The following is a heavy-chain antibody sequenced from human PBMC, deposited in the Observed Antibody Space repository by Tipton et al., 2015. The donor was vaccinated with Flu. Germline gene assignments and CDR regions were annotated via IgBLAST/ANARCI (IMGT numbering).Heavy chain of an antibody. V-gene: IGHV4-59*01. D-gene: IGHD2/OR15-2a*01. CDR2: VSYRGST. J-gene: IGHJ2*01. CDR3: ARGSFYDVDLDDWYIDL. CDR1: GGSISGFA. Sequence: TLSLTCSVSGGSISGFAWSWNRQPPGKGLESIGYVSYRGSTHYNPSLRSRVTISADASKNKVSLKLTSVTAADTAVYYCARGSFYDVDLDDWYIDLWGRGTLVSVSS.